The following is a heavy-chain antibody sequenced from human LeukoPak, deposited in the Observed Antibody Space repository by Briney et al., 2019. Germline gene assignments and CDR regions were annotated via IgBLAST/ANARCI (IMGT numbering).Heavy chain of an antibody. D-gene: IGHD6-19*01. J-gene: IGHJ5*02. CDR3: ARGAVAGKMSWFDP. CDR1: GASISSYY. CDR2: IYYDGST. V-gene: IGHV4-59*01. Sequence: SETLSLTCTVSGASISSYYWIWIRQPQGKGLEWIGHIYYDGSTNYNPSLKSRVTISVDTSKNQFSLNLGSVTAADTAVYYCARGAVAGKMSWFDPWGQGTLVTVSS.